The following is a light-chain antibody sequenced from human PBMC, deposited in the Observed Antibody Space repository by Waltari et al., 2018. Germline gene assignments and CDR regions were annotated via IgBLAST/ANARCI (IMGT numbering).Light chain of an antibody. Sequence: DIQLTQSPPPLSASVSDSVTITRRARQVISNDLAWCQQKQGKAPKSLIYAASSWQSGVPSRSSCTGSGTDFTLTITSLQPEDFATYYGQQYNKYPFTFGGGTKVEIK. J-gene: IGKJ4*01. V-gene: IGKV1-16*01. CDR3: QQYNKYPFT. CDR2: AAS. CDR1: QVISND.